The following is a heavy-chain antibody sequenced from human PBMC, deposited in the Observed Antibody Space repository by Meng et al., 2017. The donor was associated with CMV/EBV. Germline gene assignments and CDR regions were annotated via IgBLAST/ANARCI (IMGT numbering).Heavy chain of an antibody. Sequence: ISLSHSLPTLFPPPPTLTLSFPFSSFSLSTLSVGYGWLLHPPVTALQLLALIYWDDDMRYSPSLKSRLTITKETSKNQVVLTMTNMDPVDTATYYCARIAAAGRFDYWGQGTLVTVSS. CDR3: ARIAAAGRFDY. J-gene: IGHJ4*02. CDR2: IYWDDDM. D-gene: IGHD6-13*01. CDR1: SFSLSTLSVG. V-gene: IGHV2-5*02.